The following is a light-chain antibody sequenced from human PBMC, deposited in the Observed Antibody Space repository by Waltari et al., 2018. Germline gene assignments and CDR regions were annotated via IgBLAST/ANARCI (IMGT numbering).Light chain of an antibody. CDR3: QTWGTGTVV. CDR1: SGHSNYA. CDR2: LDSDGSH. V-gene: IGLV4-69*01. J-gene: IGLJ2*01. Sequence: QLVLTQSPSASASLGASVKLTCTLSSGHSNYAIAWHQQQPAKGPRFLMKLDSDGSHNKRDGIPDRFSGSSSGAERYLTISSLQSEDEADYYCQTWGTGTVVFGGGTKLTVL.